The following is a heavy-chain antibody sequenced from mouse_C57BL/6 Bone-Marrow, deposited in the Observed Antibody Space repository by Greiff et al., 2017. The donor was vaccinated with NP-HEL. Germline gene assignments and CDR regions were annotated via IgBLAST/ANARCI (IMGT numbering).Heavy chain of an antibody. V-gene: IGHV10-3*01. D-gene: IGHD2-4*01. Sequence: EVKVVESGGGLVQPKGSLKLSCAASGFTFNTYAMHWVRQAPGKGLEWVARIRSKSSNYATYYADSVKDRFTISRDDSQSMLYLQMNNLKTEDTAMYYCVRDENYDYDGGYFDYWGQGTTLTVSS. CDR1: GFTFNTYA. J-gene: IGHJ2*01. CDR2: IRSKSSNYAT. CDR3: VRDENYDYDGGYFDY.